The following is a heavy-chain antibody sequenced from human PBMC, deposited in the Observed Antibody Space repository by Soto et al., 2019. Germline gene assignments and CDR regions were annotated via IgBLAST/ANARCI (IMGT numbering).Heavy chain of an antibody. D-gene: IGHD2-2*01. CDR2: IYPGDSDT. V-gene: IGHV5-51*01. CDR1: GYTFTNYW. Sequence: GESLKISCKGSGYTFTNYWIVWVRQIPGKGLEWMGIIYPGDSDTRYSPSFQGQVTISADRSISTAYLQWSSLRADDTAVYYCARDERHCRSISCFGGLDYGMDAWGQGTTVTVSS. J-gene: IGHJ6*02. CDR3: ARDERHCRSISCFGGLDYGMDA.